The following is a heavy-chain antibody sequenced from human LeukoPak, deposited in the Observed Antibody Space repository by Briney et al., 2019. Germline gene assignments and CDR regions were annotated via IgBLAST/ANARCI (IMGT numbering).Heavy chain of an antibody. CDR1: GGSISSGSYY. CDR3: ARSGSGSSYDY. Sequence: PSETLSLTCTVSGGSISSGSYYWSWIRQPAGKGLEWIGYIYYSGSTNYNPSLKSRVTISVDTSKNQFSLKLSSVTAADTAVYYCARSGSGSSYDYWGQGTLVTDSS. CDR2: IYYSGST. V-gene: IGHV4-61*10. J-gene: IGHJ4*02. D-gene: IGHD3-10*01.